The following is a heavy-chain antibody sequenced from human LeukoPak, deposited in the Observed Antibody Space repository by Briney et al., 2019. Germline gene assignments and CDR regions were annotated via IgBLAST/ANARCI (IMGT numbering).Heavy chain of an antibody. V-gene: IGHV3-30*18. CDR1: GFTFSDYY. CDR2: ISYDGRNK. J-gene: IGHJ4*02. D-gene: IGHD3-10*01. Sequence: GGSLRLSCAASGFTFSDYYMSWIRQAPGKGLEWVAVISYDGRNKDYADSVKGRFTISRDNSKNTLYLQMNSLRAEDTAVYYCAKDRYGSGIGYFDYWGQGTLVTVSS. CDR3: AKDRYGSGIGYFDY.